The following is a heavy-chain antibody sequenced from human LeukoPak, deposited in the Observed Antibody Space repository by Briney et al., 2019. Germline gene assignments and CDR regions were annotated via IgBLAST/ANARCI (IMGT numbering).Heavy chain of an antibody. Sequence: GGSLRLSCTASGFTFSSYAMSWIRQTPGKGLEWVSAISGSGGATYYTDSVKGRFTISRDNSKNTLCLQMSSLRAEDTAVYYCARGQQTWIAFFDYWGQGTLVTVSS. CDR3: ARGQQTWIAFFDY. CDR2: ISGSGGAT. D-gene: IGHD5-12*01. J-gene: IGHJ4*02. V-gene: IGHV3-23*01. CDR1: GFTFSSYA.